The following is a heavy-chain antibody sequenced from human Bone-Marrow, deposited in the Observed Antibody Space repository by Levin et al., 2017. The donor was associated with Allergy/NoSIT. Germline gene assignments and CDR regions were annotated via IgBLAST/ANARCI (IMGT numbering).Heavy chain of an antibody. CDR1: GFTFSSYA. D-gene: IGHD2-2*01. J-gene: IGHJ6*02. V-gene: IGHV3-64*01. Sequence: GESLKISCAASGFTFSSYAMHWVRQAPGKGLEYVSAITNNGGTTYYPNSVKGRFTISRDNSKNTLYLQMDSLRTEDMAVYYCARSSEPASNLYYYGMDVWGQGTKVTVSS. CDR2: ITNNGGTT. CDR3: ARSSEPASNLYYYGMDV.